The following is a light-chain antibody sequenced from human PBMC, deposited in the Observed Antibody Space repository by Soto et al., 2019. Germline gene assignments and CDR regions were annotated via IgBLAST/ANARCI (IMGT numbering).Light chain of an antibody. CDR3: CSYTTRTTLV. V-gene: IGLV2-14*01. CDR2: EVN. CDR1: SSDIGAYDY. Sequence: QSAMTQPASVSGSPGQSIIISCTGTSSDIGAYDYVSWYQHHPGKVPKLIIYEVNYRPSQVSDRFSGSKSGNTASLTISGLQAEEESEYYCCSYTTRTTLVFGGGTKVTXL. J-gene: IGLJ2*01.